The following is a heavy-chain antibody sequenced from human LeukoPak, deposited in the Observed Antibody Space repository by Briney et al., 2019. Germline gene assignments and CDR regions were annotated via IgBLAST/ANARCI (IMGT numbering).Heavy chain of an antibody. V-gene: IGHV4-39*07. CDR3: ARGEYSSSWYGYNWFDP. J-gene: IGHJ5*02. D-gene: IGHD6-13*01. CDR1: GGSISSSSYY. CDR2: IYYSGST. Sequence: SETLSLTCTVSGGSISSSSYYWGWIRQPPGKGLEWIGSIYYSGSTYYNPSLKSRVTISVDTSKNQFSLKLSSVTAADTAVYYCARGEYSSSWYGYNWFDPWGQGTLVTVSS.